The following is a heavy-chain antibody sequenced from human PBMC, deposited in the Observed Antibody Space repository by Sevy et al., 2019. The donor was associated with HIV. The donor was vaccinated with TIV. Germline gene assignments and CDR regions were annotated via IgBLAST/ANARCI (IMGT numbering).Heavy chain of an antibody. D-gene: IGHD6-13*01. CDR2: TRNKADGYTT. V-gene: IGHV3-72*01. J-gene: IGHJ4*02. CDR3: ATHAGIAAAGRVFDY. CDR1: GFTFSDHY. Sequence: GGSLRLSCVASGFTFSDHYMEWVRQAPGKGLEWVGRTRNKADGYTTEYAASVKGRFTISRDESKNSLYVQRNSLKTEDTAVYYCATHAGIAAAGRVFDYWGQGTRVTVS.